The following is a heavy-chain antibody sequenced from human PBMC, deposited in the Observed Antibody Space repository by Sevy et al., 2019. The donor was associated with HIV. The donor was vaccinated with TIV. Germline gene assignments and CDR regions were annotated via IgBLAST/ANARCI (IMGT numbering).Heavy chain of an antibody. Sequence: ASVKVSCKASGYTFTKYGISWVRQAPGQGLEWMGWISAYNDNTNYAQKLQVRVTMTTDTSTNTAYMELRSLRSDDTAVYYCARDRNNYDSTGYPKGVDVWGQGTTVTVSS. CDR3: ARDRNNYDSTGYPKGVDV. V-gene: IGHV1-18*01. J-gene: IGHJ6*02. CDR1: GYTFTKYG. D-gene: IGHD3-22*01. CDR2: ISAYNDNT.